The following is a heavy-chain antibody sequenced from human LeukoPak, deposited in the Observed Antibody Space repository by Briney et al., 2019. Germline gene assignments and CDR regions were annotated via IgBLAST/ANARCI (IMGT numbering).Heavy chain of an antibody. Sequence: GGSLRLSCAASGFTFGDYWMAWVRQAPGKGPEWVAKIKRDGSEKYFVDSVKGRFTISRDNAEKSLYLQMNSLRAEDTAVYHCARDSMASFDYWGQGTLVTVSS. V-gene: IGHV3-7*01. CDR1: GFTFGDYW. CDR2: IKRDGSEK. CDR3: ARDSMASFDY. D-gene: IGHD5-24*01. J-gene: IGHJ4*02.